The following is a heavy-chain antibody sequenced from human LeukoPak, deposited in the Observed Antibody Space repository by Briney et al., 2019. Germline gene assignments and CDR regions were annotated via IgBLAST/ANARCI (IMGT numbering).Heavy chain of an antibody. CDR1: GLTFGSQW. V-gene: IGHV3-23*01. Sequence: GGSLRLSCVASGLTFGSQWMTWVRQAPGKGLEWVSAISGSGGSTYYADSVKGRFTISRDNSKNTLYLQMNSLRAEDTAVYYCAKDRSGSSFSDSPFDYWGQGTLVTVSS. D-gene: IGHD6-13*01. CDR2: ISGSGGST. CDR3: AKDRSGSSFSDSPFDY. J-gene: IGHJ4*02.